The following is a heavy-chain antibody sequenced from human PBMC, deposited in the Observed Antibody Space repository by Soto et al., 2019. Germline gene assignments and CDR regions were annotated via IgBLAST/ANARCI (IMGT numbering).Heavy chain of an antibody. Sequence: PGGSLSLSCAAAGFTFSSYAMSWVRQAPGKGLEWVSAISGSGGSTYYADSVKGRFTISRDNSKNTLYLQMNSLRAEDTAVYYCNVPHCSSTSCPDSSGYYPIDYWGQGTLVTVPP. CDR2: ISGSGGST. CDR1: GFTFSSYA. J-gene: IGHJ4*02. D-gene: IGHD2-2*01. V-gene: IGHV3-23*01. CDR3: NVPHCSSTSCPDSSGYYPIDY.